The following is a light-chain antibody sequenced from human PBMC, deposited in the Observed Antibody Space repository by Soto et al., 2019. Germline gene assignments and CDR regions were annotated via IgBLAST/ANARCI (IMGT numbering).Light chain of an antibody. V-gene: IGLV2-23*01. CDR1: SSDVGTYNL. Sequence: QSALTQPASVSGSPGQSITISCTGTSSDVGTYNLVSWYQHHPGKAPKLIIYEGSKRPSGVSNRFSGSKSGNTASLTISELQAEDEADYYCCSYAGSSTYVFGTGTKLTVL. CDR2: EGS. J-gene: IGLJ1*01. CDR3: CSYAGSSTYV.